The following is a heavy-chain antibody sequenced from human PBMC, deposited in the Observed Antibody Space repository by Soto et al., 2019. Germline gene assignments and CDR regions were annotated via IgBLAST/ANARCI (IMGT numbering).Heavy chain of an antibody. J-gene: IGHJ4*02. V-gene: IGHV4-39*01. Sequence: QLQLQESGPGLVKPSETLSLTCTVSGGSISSSSYYWGWIRQPPGKGLEWIGSIYYSGSTYYNPSLKSRVTISVDTSKNQFSLKLSSVTAADTAVYYCTRLAYRSVWLDYWGRGTLVTVSS. CDR1: GGSISSSSYY. CDR2: IYYSGST. CDR3: TRLAYRSVWLDY. D-gene: IGHD6-19*01.